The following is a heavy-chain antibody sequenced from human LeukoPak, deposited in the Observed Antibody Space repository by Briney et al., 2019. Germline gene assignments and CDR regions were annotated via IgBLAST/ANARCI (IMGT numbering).Heavy chain of an antibody. CDR3: ARSTVAGTRKVDY. Sequence: SETLSLTCTVSGGSISSTNYYWGWIRQPPGKGLEWIGSIYYSGITYYNPSLKSRVTISVDTSKNQFSLKLSSVTAADTAVYYCARSTVAGTRKVDYWGQGTLATVSS. CDR1: GGSISSTNYY. D-gene: IGHD6-19*01. V-gene: IGHV4-39*01. J-gene: IGHJ4*02. CDR2: IYYSGIT.